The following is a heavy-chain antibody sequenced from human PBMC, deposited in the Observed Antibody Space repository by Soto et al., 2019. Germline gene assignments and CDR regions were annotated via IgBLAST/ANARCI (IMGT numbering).Heavy chain of an antibody. CDR1: GYSFTTYW. J-gene: IGHJ5*02. D-gene: IGHD3-16*01. CDR2: IYGGDSDT. V-gene: IGHV5-51*01. Sequence: PGESLKISCQGSGYSFTTYWIGWVRQMPGKGLDWIGLIYGGDSDTRYNPSFQGQVTMSADKPVSTAYLQWSSLKASDTAIYFCARWDYVDAKFDPWGQGTLVTVSS. CDR3: ARWDYVDAKFDP.